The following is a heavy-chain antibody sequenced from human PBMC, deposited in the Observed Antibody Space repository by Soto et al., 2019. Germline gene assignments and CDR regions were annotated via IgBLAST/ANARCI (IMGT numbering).Heavy chain of an antibody. CDR3: TKRASNPSYS. D-gene: IGHD4-4*01. J-gene: IGHJ5*01. Sequence: GESLKISCRGTGYRFSSSWIGWGRQRPGKGVEWLGNVYPSGADVGYSPAFEGQGSISADDSINTAYLQGLSLKGADSAIYDRTKRASNPSYSWPHRTRVTVSS. CDR1: GYRFSSSW. CDR2: VYPSGADV. V-gene: IGHV5-51*01.